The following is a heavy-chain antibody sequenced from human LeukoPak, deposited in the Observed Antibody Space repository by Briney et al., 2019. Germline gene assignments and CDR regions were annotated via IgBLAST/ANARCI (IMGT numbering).Heavy chain of an antibody. D-gene: IGHD6-13*01. CDR1: GGTFSSYA. Sequence: SVKVSCKASGGTFSSYAISWVRQAPGQGLEWMGRIIPILGIANYAQEFQGRVTITADKSTSTAYMELSSLRSEDTAVYYCAREIAAAGRYFDYWGQGTLVTVSS. J-gene: IGHJ4*02. CDR3: AREIAAAGRYFDY. V-gene: IGHV1-69*04. CDR2: IIPILGIA.